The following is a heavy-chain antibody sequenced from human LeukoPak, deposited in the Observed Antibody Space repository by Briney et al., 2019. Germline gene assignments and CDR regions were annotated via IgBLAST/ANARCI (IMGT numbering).Heavy chain of an antibody. CDR3: ARGNRYYYDSSGYFPTTKFDY. V-gene: IGHV6-1*01. CDR1: GDSVSSNSAT. J-gene: IGHJ4*02. Sequence: SQTLSLTCAISGDSVSSNSATWTWIRQSPSRGLEWLGRTFYSSKWYSDYALSVKSRITINPDTSKNQFSLQLNSVTPEDTAVNYCARGNRYYYDSSGYFPTTKFDYWGQGTLVTVSS. CDR2: TFYSSKWYS. D-gene: IGHD3-22*01.